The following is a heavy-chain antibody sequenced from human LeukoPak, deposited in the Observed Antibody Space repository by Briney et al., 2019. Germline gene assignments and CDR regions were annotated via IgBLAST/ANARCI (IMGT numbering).Heavy chain of an antibody. CDR2: IYYSGST. CDR1: GGSISSYY. CDR3: ARHEAAGDYVDY. Sequence: SETLSLTGTVSGGSISSYYWSWIRQPPGKGLEWIGYIYYSGSTNYNPSLKSRVTISVDTSKNQFSLKLSSVTAADTAVYYCARHEAAGDYVDYWGQGTLVTVSS. D-gene: IGHD4-17*01. J-gene: IGHJ4*02. V-gene: IGHV4-59*08.